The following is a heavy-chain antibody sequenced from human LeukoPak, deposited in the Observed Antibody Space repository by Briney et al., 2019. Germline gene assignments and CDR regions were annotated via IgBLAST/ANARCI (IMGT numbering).Heavy chain of an antibody. CDR2: IYYSGST. J-gene: IGHJ4*02. Sequence: PSETLSLTCTVSGGSISSYYWSWIRQPPGKGLEWVGYIYYSGSTNYNPSLKSRVTISVDTSKNQFSLKLSSVTAADTAVYYCARGNIYYDYVWGSYRLYFDYWGQGTLVTVSS. V-gene: IGHV4-59*01. D-gene: IGHD3-16*02. CDR1: GGSISSYY. CDR3: ARGNIYYDYVWGSYRLYFDY.